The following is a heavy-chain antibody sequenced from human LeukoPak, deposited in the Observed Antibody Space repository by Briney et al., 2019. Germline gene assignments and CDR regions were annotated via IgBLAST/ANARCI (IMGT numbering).Heavy chain of an antibody. CDR2: MNPNSGNT. Sequence: ASVKVSCKASGYTFTSYDINWVRQVTGQGLEWMGWMNPNSGNTGYAQKFQGRVTMTRNTSISTAYMELSSLRSEDTAVYYCARAVYHIAAAEDYWGQGTLVTVSS. CDR1: GYTFTSYD. J-gene: IGHJ4*02. CDR3: ARAVYHIAAAEDY. D-gene: IGHD6-13*01. V-gene: IGHV1-8*01.